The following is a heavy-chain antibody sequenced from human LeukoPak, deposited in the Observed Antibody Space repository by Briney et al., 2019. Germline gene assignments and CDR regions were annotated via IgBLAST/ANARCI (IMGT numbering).Heavy chain of an antibody. D-gene: IGHD4-17*01. V-gene: IGHV3-23*01. CDR3: AKDPNGDYVGAFDS. CDR2: ISGSGGST. J-gene: IGHJ3*02. Sequence: PGGSLRLSCAASGFTFSSYAMSWVRQAPGKGLEWVSVISGSGGSTYYADSVKGRFTISGDNSREMLYLQMNSLRVEDTAVYYCAKDPNGDYVGAFDSWGQGTMVTVSS. CDR1: GFTFSSYA.